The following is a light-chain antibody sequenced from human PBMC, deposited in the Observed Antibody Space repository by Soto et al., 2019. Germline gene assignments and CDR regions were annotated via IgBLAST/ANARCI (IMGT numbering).Light chain of an antibody. CDR2: EAS. V-gene: IGLV2-23*02. J-gene: IGLJ2*01. CDR1: SNDVGSYKF. CDR3: CSYAGDSAFL. Sequence: QSMLTQPASVSGSPGQSITISCTGSSNDVGSYKFVSWYQQYPGKTPKLIIYEASKRPAGVSSRFTGSKSGNTASLRISGLQAMDEADYYCCSYAGDSAFLFGGGTKLTVL.